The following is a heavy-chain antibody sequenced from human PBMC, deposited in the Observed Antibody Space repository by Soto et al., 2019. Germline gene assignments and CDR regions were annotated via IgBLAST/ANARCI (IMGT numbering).Heavy chain of an antibody. V-gene: IGHV3-23*01. D-gene: IGHD1-1*01. CDR2: ISGSGGST. CDR3: AKTETGPASFDY. Sequence: GSLRLSCAASGFTVSSYAMSGVRQAPGKGLEWVSAISGSGGSTYYADPVKGRFTISRDNSKNTLYLQMNSLRAEDTAVYYCAKTETGPASFDYWGQGTLVTVSS. CDR1: GFTVSSYA. J-gene: IGHJ4*02.